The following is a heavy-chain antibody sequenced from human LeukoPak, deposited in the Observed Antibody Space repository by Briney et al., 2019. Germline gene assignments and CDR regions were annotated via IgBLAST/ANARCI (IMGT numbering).Heavy chain of an antibody. CDR2: IKSRTDGGTT. D-gene: IGHD2/OR15-2a*01. CDR3: TTMEYAAFYI. V-gene: IGHV3-15*05. Sequence: GGSLRLSCAASGFTVSNAWMTWVRQAPGQGLEWVGRIKSRTDGGTTDYAAPVKGRFTISRDDSKNTLYLQMNSLKTEDTAVYYCTTMEYAAFYIWGQGTMVTVSS. CDR1: GFTVSNAW. J-gene: IGHJ3*02.